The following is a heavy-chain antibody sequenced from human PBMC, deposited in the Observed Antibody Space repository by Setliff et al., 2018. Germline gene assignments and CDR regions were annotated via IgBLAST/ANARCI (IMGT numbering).Heavy chain of an antibody. CDR1: GYTFTNHY. CDR2: INPGGGST. D-gene: IGHD5-18*01. CDR3: ARAPLESGYNYGQGHYFDY. J-gene: IGHJ4*02. Sequence: ASVKVSCKASGYTFTNHYMHWVRQAPGQGLELMGMINPGGGSTTYAQKFQGRVTMTRDTSTSTVYMELSSLRTEDTAVYYCARAPLESGYNYGQGHYFDYWGQGTLVTVSS. V-gene: IGHV1-46*01.